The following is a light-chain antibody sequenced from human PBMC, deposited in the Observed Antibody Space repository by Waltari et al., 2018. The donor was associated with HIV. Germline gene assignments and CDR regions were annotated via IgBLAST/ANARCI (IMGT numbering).Light chain of an antibody. Sequence: QSALPKPRAASWSPGPSVTISCTGTGSDVGGPHNVTWYQQHPGKAPKLLIYGVHRRPSWVPDRFSCSKTGNTASLTVSGLQTDDEADDYCSSDSGRNTLVFGGGTKLTVL. CDR1: GSDVGGPHN. CDR2: GVH. V-gene: IGLV2-8*01. CDR3: SSDSGRNTLV. J-gene: IGLJ2*01.